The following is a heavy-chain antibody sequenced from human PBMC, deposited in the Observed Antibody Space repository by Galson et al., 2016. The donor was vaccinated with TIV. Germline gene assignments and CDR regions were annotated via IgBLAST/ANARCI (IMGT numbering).Heavy chain of an antibody. V-gene: IGHV1-18*04. CDR1: GYTFRNYG. J-gene: IGHJ6*02. D-gene: IGHD3-22*01. Sequence: SVKVSCKASGYTFRNYGFSWVRQAPGQGLEWLGWISSYNGDTNYAHNLRGRLTMTTDPSTTTASMELRSLRSDDTAVYFCARDRGSMTMILVVDYHYGMDVWGQGTTVTVSS. CDR2: ISSYNGDT. CDR3: ARDRGSMTMILVVDYHYGMDV.